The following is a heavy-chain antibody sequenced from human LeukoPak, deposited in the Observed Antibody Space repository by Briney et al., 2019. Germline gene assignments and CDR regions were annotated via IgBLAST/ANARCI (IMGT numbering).Heavy chain of an antibody. V-gene: IGHV3-66*01. CDR3: AREVIGSYYDSSGISYYFDY. Sequence: GGSLRLSCAASGFTVSSNYMSWVRQAPGKGLEWVSVIYSGGSTYYADSVKGRFTISRDNSKNTLYLQMNSLRAEDTAVYYCAREVIGSYYDSSGISYYFDYWGQGTLVTVSS. J-gene: IGHJ4*02. D-gene: IGHD3-22*01. CDR2: IYSGGST. CDR1: GFTVSSNY.